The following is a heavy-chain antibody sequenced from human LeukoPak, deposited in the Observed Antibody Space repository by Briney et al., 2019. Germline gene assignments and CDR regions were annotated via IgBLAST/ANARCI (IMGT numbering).Heavy chain of an antibody. CDR1: GYTFTGYY. V-gene: IGHV1-2*04. Sequence: GASVKVSCKASGYTFTGYYMHWVRQAPGQGLEWMGWINPNSGGTNYAQKFQGWVTMTEDTSTDTAYMELSSLRSEDTAVYYCATPIGVVGGRNFDYWGQGTLVTVSS. J-gene: IGHJ4*02. CDR3: ATPIGVVGGRNFDY. D-gene: IGHD1-26*01. CDR2: INPNSGGT.